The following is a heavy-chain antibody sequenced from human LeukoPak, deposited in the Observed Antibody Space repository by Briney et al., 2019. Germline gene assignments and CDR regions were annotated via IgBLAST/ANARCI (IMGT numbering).Heavy chain of an antibody. CDR2: IYYSGST. J-gene: IGHJ4*02. CDR3: ARGKSDGSGSYYNVPFDY. D-gene: IGHD3-10*01. CDR1: GGSISSYH. Sequence: SETLSLTCTVSGGSISSYHWSCFRQPPGKGLEWIGYIYYSGSTSYNPSLKSRVTMSVDTSKNQFSLKVSSVTAADTAVYYCARGKSDGSGSYYNVPFDYWGQGTLVTVSS. V-gene: IGHV4-59*01.